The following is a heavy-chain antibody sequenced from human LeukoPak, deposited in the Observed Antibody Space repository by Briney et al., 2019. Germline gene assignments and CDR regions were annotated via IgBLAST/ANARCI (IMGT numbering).Heavy chain of an antibody. D-gene: IGHD6-13*01. V-gene: IGHV1-69*04. CDR1: GGTFSSYA. J-gene: IGHJ3*02. CDR3: ARGGTMYSSSWSLPHDAFDI. Sequence: GASVKVSCKASGGTFSSYAISWVRQAPGQGLEWMGRIIPILGIANYAQKFQGRVTITADKSTSTAYMELSSLRSEDTAVYYCARGGTMYSSSWSLPHDAFDIWGQGTMVTVSS. CDR2: IIPILGIA.